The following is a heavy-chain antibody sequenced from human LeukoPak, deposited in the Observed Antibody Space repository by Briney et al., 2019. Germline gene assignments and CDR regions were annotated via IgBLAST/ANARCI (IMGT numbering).Heavy chain of an antibody. D-gene: IGHD3-22*01. Sequence: PGGSLRLSCAASGFTSTTYWMHWVRQAPGKGLVWVSRINSDGSSTTYADSVKGRFTISRDNAKNTLYLQMNSLRAEDTAVYYCAKAGDNYYDSSGYYYPDYWGQGTLVTVSS. CDR2: INSDGSST. CDR3: AKAGDNYYDSSGYYYPDY. J-gene: IGHJ4*02. V-gene: IGHV3-74*01. CDR1: GFTSTTYW.